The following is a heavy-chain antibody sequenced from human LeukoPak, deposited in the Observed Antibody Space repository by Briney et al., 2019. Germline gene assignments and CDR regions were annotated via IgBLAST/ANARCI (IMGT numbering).Heavy chain of an antibody. CDR3: ARGRNYYDSSRYYYEGDAFDI. CDR2: INPSGGSK. J-gene: IGHJ3*02. CDR1: GYIFTSYY. Sequence: ASVKVSCKASGYIFTSYYMYWVRQAPGQGLEWMGIINPSGGSKRYAQKFQGRVTMTRDTSTSTVYMELSSLRSEETAVHYCARGRNYYDSSRYYYEGDAFDIWGQGTMVTVSS. V-gene: IGHV1-46*01. D-gene: IGHD3-22*01.